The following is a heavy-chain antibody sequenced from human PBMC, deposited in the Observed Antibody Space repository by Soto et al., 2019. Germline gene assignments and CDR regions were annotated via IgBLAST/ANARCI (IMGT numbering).Heavy chain of an antibody. J-gene: IGHJ6*02. V-gene: IGHV3-21*01. Sequence: GGSLRLSCAASGFTFSSYSMNWVRQAPGKGLEWVSSISSSSSYIYYADSVKGRFTISRDNAKNSLYLQMNSLRAEDTAVYYCARDPSNYYGMDVWGQGTTVTVSS. CDR3: ARDPSNYYGMDV. D-gene: IGHD2-2*01. CDR1: GFTFSSYS. CDR2: ISSSSSYI.